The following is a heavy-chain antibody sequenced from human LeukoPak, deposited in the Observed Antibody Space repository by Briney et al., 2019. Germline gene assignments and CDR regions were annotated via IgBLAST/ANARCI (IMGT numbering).Heavy chain of an antibody. CDR1: GFTFSSYG. CDR3: ARESVDYYDSSGYCLDY. CDR2: ISYDGSNK. V-gene: IGHV3-30*03. J-gene: IGHJ4*02. D-gene: IGHD3-22*01. Sequence: GRSLRLSCAASGFTFSSYGMHWVRQPPGKGLEWVAVISYDGSNKYYADSVKGRFTISRDNSKNTLYLQMNSLRAEDTAVYYCARESVDYYDSSGYCLDYWGQGTLVTVSS.